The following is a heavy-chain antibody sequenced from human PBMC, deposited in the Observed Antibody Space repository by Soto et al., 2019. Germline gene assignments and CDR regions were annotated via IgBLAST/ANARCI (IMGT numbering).Heavy chain of an antibody. CDR1: GFSLSTSGVG. D-gene: IGHD6-13*01. J-gene: IGHJ4*02. V-gene: IGHV2-5*02. CDR2: IYWDDDK. CDR3: AHRQGLRIAAARRIYYFDY. Sequence: SGPTLVNPTQTLTLTCTFSGFSLSTSGVGVGWIRQPPGKALEWLALIYWDDDKRYSPSLKSRLTITKDTSKNQVVLTMTNMDPVDTATYYCAHRQGLRIAAARRIYYFDYWGQGTLVTVSS.